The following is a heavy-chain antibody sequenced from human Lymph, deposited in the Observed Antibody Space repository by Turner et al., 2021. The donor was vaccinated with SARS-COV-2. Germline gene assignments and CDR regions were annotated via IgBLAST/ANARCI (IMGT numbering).Heavy chain of an antibody. J-gene: IGHJ4*01. V-gene: IGHV3-15*01. Sequence: EVQLVESGGGLVRPGGSLRLSCAASGFTFNNAWMSWVRPAPGQGLEWVGRSKSKTDCGTTDYAAPVKGRFTISRDDSKNTLYLQRNSLKTEDTAVYYCTTDPAPLVPYFDYWGRGTLVTVSS. CDR2: SKSKTDCGTT. CDR1: GFTFNNAW. CDR3: TTDPAPLVPYFDY. D-gene: IGHD6-6*01.